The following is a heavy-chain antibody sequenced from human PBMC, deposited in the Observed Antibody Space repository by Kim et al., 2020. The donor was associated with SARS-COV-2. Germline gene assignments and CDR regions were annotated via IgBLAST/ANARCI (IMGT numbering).Heavy chain of an antibody. CDR3: ARGDFYSSSWNEKSPRYYYYGMDV. D-gene: IGHD6-13*01. CDR2: IIPIFGTA. V-gene: IGHV1-69*13. CDR1: GGTFSSYA. Sequence: SVKVSCKASGGTFSSYAISWVRQAPGQGLEWMGGIIPIFGTANYAQKFQGRVTITADESTSTAYMELSSLRSEDTAVYYCARGDFYSSSWNEKSPRYYYYGMDVWGQGTTVTVSS. J-gene: IGHJ6*02.